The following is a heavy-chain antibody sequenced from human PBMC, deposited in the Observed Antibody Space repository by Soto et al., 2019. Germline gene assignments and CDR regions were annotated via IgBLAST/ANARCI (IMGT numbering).Heavy chain of an antibody. CDR1: GYNFNSCW. Sequence: GESLKISCKGSGYNFNSCWIGWVRQVPGKGLEWMGIIYPGDSNTKYSPSFRGQVTISADKSISTASLQWSSLKASDSAMYFCVRHGAVNIGAHVSGRDFYYYGMDVWRQGTAVTVSS. J-gene: IGHJ6*02. CDR2: IYPGDSNT. CDR3: VRHGAVNIGAHVSGRDFYYYGMDV. D-gene: IGHD5-12*01. V-gene: IGHV5-51*01.